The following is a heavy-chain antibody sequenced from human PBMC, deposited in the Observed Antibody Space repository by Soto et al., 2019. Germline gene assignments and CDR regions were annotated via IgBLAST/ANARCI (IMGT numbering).Heavy chain of an antibody. CDR3: ARGVKYGAYSRWFDP. CDR1: GYTFTSYD. V-gene: IGHV1-8*01. Sequence: QVQLVQSGAEVKKPGASVKVSCKASGYTFTSYDINWVRQATGQGLEYLGWMNPNSGNTGYVQKFQGRVTMTGDNSISTAYMDLSSLRSEDTAVYFCARGVKYGAYSRWFDPWGQGTLVTVSS. CDR2: MNPNSGNT. J-gene: IGHJ5*02. D-gene: IGHD4-17*01.